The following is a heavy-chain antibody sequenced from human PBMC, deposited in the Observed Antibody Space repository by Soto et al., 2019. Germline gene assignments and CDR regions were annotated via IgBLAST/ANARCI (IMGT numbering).Heavy chain of an antibody. D-gene: IGHD3-22*01. J-gene: IGHJ5*02. CDR2: ISYTGTA. V-gene: IGHV4-39*07. Sequence: SETLFLTFTVSGGSIRSISYYWDWIRQPPGKGLEWIGSISYTGTAYYNQSLKSRVTISVDTSKNQFSLKLSSVTAADKAVYYCARVKLNVLLGFFRVGPWGQGTLVTVSS. CDR1: GGSIRSISYY. CDR3: ARVKLNVLLGFFRVGP.